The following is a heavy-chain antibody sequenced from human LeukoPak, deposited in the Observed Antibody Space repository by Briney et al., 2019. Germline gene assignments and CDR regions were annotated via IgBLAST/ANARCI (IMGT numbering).Heavy chain of an antibody. J-gene: IGHJ4*02. CDR3: ARQDIVVVPASINY. CDR2: IYYSGST. D-gene: IGHD2-2*02. CDR1: GGSISSSSYY. Sequence: PSETLSLTCTVSGGSISSSSYYWSWIRQPPGKELEWIGSIYYSGSTYYNPSLKSRVTISVDTSKNQFSLKLSSVTAADTAVYYCARQDIVVVPASINYWGEGTLVSV. V-gene: IGHV4-39*01.